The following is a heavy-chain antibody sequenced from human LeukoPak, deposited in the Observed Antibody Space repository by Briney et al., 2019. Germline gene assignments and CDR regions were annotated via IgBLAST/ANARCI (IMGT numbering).Heavy chain of an antibody. D-gene: IGHD2-2*01. CDR1: GGTFSSYA. CDR3: ASSSTTPANWFDP. CDR2: IIPILGIA. J-gene: IGHJ5*02. V-gene: IGHV1-69*04. Sequence: SVKVSCKASGGTFSSYAISWVRQAPGQGLEWMGRIIPILGIANYAQKFQGRVTITADKSTSTAYMELSSLRSEDTAVYYCASSSTTPANWFDPWGQGTLVTVSS.